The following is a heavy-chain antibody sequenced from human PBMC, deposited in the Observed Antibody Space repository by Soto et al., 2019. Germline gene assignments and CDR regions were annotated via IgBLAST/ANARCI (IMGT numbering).Heavy chain of an antibody. CDR2: ISYDGSNK. Sequence: VQLVESGGGVVQPGRSLRLSCAASGFTFSSYAMHWVRQAPGKGLEWVAVISYDGSNKYYADSVKGRFTISRDNSKNTLYLQMNSLRAEDTAVYYCAREGAYYYDSSGYNYWGQGTLVTVSS. J-gene: IGHJ4*02. V-gene: IGHV3-30-3*01. CDR1: GFTFSSYA. D-gene: IGHD3-22*01. CDR3: AREGAYYYDSSGYNY.